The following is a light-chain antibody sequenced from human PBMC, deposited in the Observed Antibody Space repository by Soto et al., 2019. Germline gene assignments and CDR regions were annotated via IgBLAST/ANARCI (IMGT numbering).Light chain of an antibody. CDR2: GNS. CDR3: QSYDSSLSGYYV. Sequence: QSVLTQPPSVSVAPGQRVTISCTGSSSNIGADYDVHWYQQLPGTAPKLLIYGNSNRPSGVPDRFSGSKSGTSASLAITGLQAEDEADYYCQSYDSSLSGYYVFGTGTKAT. J-gene: IGLJ1*01. CDR1: SSNIGADYD. V-gene: IGLV1-40*01.